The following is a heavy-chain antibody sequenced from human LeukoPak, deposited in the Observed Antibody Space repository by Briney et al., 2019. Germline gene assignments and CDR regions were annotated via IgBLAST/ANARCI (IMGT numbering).Heavy chain of an antibody. CDR3: AREQKQWLVDYYGVDV. CDR2: ISSSSSTI. J-gene: IGHJ6*02. Sequence: QPGGSLRLSCAASGFTFSSYSMNWVRQAPGKGLEWVSYISSSSSTIYYADSVKGRFTISRDNAKNSLYLQMNSLRAEDTAVYYCAREQKQWLVDYYGVDVWGQGTTVTVSS. V-gene: IGHV3-48*01. CDR1: GFTFSSYS. D-gene: IGHD6-19*01.